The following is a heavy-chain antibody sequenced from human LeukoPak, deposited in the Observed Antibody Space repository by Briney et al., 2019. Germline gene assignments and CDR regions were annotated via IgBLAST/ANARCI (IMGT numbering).Heavy chain of an antibody. V-gene: IGHV4-59*01. D-gene: IGHD1-26*01. CDR2: IYYSGST. CDR1: GGSICSYY. Sequence: SETLSLTCTVSGGSICSYYWSWIRQPPGKGLEWIGYIYYSGSTNYNPSLKSRVTISVDTSKNQFSLKLSSVTAADTAVYYCARVQWELRADAFDIWGQGTMVTVSS. J-gene: IGHJ3*02. CDR3: ARVQWELRADAFDI.